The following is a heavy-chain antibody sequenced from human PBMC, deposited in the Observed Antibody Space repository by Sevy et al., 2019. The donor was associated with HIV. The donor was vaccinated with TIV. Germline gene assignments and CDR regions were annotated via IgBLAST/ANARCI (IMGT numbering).Heavy chain of an antibody. D-gene: IGHD2-2*01. Sequence: GGSLRLSCAASGFTFSSYGMHWVRQAPGKGLEWVADIWDDGSNKYYADSVKGRFTISRDNSKNTLYLQMNSLRAEDTAVYYCAREVLRVVLPAAIFDYWGQGNLGTGSS. J-gene: IGHJ4*02. CDR2: IWDDGSNK. V-gene: IGHV3-33*01. CDR1: GFTFSSYG. CDR3: AREVLRVVLPAAIFDY.